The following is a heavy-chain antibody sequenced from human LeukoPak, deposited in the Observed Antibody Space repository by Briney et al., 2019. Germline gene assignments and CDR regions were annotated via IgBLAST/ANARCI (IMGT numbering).Heavy chain of an antibody. CDR3: TRDRGAYNLYDY. J-gene: IGHJ4*02. V-gene: IGHV3-49*03. D-gene: IGHD1-1*01. CDR1: GFTFGDYA. CDR2: IRSKAYGETA. Sequence: GGSLRLSCTASGFTFGDYAMSWIRQAPGKGLEWVGFIRSKAYGETADYAASVKGRFTISGDDSKAIAYLQMNSLKTEDTAVYHCTRDRGAYNLYDYWGQGTLVTVSS.